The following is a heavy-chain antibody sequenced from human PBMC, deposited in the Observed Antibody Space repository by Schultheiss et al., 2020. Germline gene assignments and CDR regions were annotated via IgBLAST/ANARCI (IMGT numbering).Heavy chain of an antibody. Sequence: SETLSLTCTVSGGSISSGSYYWSWIRQPAGKGLEWIGRIYTSGSTNYNPSLKSRVIMSVDTSKNEFSLKLSSVTAADTAVYYCATRAGVAIGDDAFDIWGQGTMVTVSS. V-gene: IGHV4-61*02. D-gene: IGHD3-16*01. CDR1: GGSISSGSYY. CDR3: ATRAGVAIGDDAFDI. J-gene: IGHJ3*02. CDR2: IYTSGST.